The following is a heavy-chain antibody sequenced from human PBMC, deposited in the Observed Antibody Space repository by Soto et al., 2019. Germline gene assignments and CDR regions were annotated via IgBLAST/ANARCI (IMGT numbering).Heavy chain of an antibody. D-gene: IGHD2-21*02. J-gene: IGHJ5*02. V-gene: IGHV3-33*01. CDR3: ARDGWHGGACLVDP. CDR2: IYYDGRNK. Sequence: QVQLVESGGGVVQPGGSLRLSCAASGFTFTTYGFHWVRQAPGKGLEWVAVIYYDGRNKYYADSVKGRFTISRDDSRNTLYLQMNGLRAEDTAVYYCARDGWHGGACLVDPWGQGTLVTVSS. CDR1: GFTFTTYG.